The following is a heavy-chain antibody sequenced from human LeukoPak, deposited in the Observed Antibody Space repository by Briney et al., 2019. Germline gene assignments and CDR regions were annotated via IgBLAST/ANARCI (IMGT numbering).Heavy chain of an antibody. CDR3: ARDIVAAAGGY. D-gene: IGHD6-13*01. Sequence: GSLRLSCAASGFTFSSYAMHWVRQAPGKGLEWVAVISYDGSNKYYADSVKGRFTISRDNSKNTLYLQMNSLRAEDTAVYYCARDIVAAAGGYWGQGTLVTVSS. J-gene: IGHJ4*02. CDR2: ISYDGSNK. CDR1: GFTFSSYA. V-gene: IGHV3-30-3*01.